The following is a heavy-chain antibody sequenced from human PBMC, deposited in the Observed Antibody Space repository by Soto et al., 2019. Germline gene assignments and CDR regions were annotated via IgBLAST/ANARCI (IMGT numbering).Heavy chain of an antibody. J-gene: IGHJ4*02. CDR3: ARRYGSCFDY. CDR2: FFIGGST. CDR1: GGSITTTNYY. Sequence: SETLSLTCTVPGGSITGGSITTTNYYWGWMRQPPGKGLEWIASFFIGGSTYYNPSLKSRVTTSVDTSKNQFSLKLSSVTAADTAVYYCARRYGSCFDYWGQGTLVTVSS. V-gene: IGHV4-39*01. D-gene: IGHD6-6*01.